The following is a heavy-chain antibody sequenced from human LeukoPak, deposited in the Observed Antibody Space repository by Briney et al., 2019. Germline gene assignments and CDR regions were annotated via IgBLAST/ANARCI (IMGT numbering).Heavy chain of an antibody. CDR1: GGSFSGYY. Sequence: PSETLSLTCAVYGGSFSGYYWSWIRQPPGKGLEWIGEINHSGSTNYNPSLKSRVTISVDTSKNQFSLKLSSVTAADTAVYYCARDRILTGYYRGYYYYYYMDVWGKGNTVTVSS. V-gene: IGHV4-34*01. J-gene: IGHJ6*03. CDR3: ARDRILTGYYRGYYYYYYMDV. D-gene: IGHD3-9*01. CDR2: INHSGST.